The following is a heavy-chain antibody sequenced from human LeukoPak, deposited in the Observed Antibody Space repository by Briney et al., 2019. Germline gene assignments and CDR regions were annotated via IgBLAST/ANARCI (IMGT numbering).Heavy chain of an antibody. J-gene: IGHJ4*02. V-gene: IGHV3-23*01. D-gene: IGHD5-18*01. CDR3: AKGTVYSAGPHYFDY. CDR1: GFTFSDYW. CDR2: ISGSGGST. Sequence: PGGSLRLSCVGSGFTFSDYWMTWVRQAPGKGLEWVSSISGSGGSTNYADSVKGRFTISRDKSKNTLYIQMNILRAEDTAVYYCAKGTVYSAGPHYFDYWGQGTLVTVSS.